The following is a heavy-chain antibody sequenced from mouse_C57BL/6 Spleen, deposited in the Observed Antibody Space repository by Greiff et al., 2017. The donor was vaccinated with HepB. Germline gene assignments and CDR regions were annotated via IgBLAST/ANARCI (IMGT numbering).Heavy chain of an antibody. Sequence: EVQLQESGGGLVKPGGSLKLSCAASGFTFSSYAMSWVRQTPEKRLEWVATISDGGSYTYYPDNVKGRFTISRDNAKNNLYLQMSHLKSEDTAMYYCARDGYSFAYWGQGTLVTVSA. V-gene: IGHV5-4*01. D-gene: IGHD2-3*01. CDR3: ARDGYSFAY. J-gene: IGHJ3*01. CDR2: ISDGGSYT. CDR1: GFTFSSYA.